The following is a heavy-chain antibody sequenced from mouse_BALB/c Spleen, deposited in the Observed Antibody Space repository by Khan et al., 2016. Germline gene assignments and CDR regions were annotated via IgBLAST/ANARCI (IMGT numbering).Heavy chain of an antibody. J-gene: IGHJ2*01. CDR2: ISSGGSYT. CDR1: GFTFSSYD. Sequence: EVELVESGGGLVKPGGSLKLSCAASGFTFSSYDMSWVRQSPEKRLEWVAEISSGGSYTYYPDTVTGRFTISRDNTKNTLYLEMSSLRSEDTAMYYCAREGLRRRPFDYWGQGTTLTVSS. V-gene: IGHV5-9-4*01. CDR3: AREGLRRRPFDY. D-gene: IGHD2-2*01.